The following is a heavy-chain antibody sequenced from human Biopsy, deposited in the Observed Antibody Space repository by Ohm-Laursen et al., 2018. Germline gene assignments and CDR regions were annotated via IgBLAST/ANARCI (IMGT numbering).Heavy chain of an antibody. CDR1: GYSFSPYD. Sequence: ASVKVSRKASGYSFSPYDVNWVRQARGQGLEWMGWMIPSSGKTGYAQRFQGRVTLTTNTSISTAYMELSGLRSEDTAVYFCARGYSRRVSIFEASIYWFDTWGQGTLVTVSS. V-gene: IGHV1-8*01. CDR2: MIPSSGKT. CDR3: ARGYSRRVSIFEASIYWFDT. D-gene: IGHD6-6*01. J-gene: IGHJ5*02.